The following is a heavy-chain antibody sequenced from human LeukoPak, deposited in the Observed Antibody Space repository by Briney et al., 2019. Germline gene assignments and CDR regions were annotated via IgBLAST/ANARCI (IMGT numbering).Heavy chain of an antibody. Sequence: GGSLRLSCAASGFTFSSYSMNWVRQAPGKGLEWVSSISSSSSYIYYADSVKGRFTISRDNAKNSLYLQMNSLRAEDTAVYYCARVPHGLRGWPYYFDYWGQGTLVTVSS. J-gene: IGHJ4*02. V-gene: IGHV3-21*01. CDR2: ISSSSSYI. CDR1: GFTFSSYS. D-gene: IGHD6-19*01. CDR3: ARVPHGLRGWPYYFDY.